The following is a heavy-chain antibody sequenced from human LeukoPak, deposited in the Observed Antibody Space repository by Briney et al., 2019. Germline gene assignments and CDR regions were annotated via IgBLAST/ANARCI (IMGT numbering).Heavy chain of an antibody. CDR2: IYYSGST. Sequence: SETLSLTCTVSGGSISSSSYYWGWIRQPPGKGLEWIGSIYYSGSTYYNPSLKSRVTISVDTSKNQFSLKLSSVTAADTAVYYCARDRIYGSGSDHFDYWGQGTLVTVSS. V-gene: IGHV4-39*07. J-gene: IGHJ4*02. D-gene: IGHD3-10*01. CDR3: ARDRIYGSGSDHFDY. CDR1: GGSISSSSYY.